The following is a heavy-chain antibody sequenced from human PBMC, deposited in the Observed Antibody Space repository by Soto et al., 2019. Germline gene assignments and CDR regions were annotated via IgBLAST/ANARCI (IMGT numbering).Heavy chain of an antibody. CDR3: AKGSPIAVPGS. CDR2: ISFDAASI. Sequence: GGSLRLSCGASGFTFSTYGMHWVRQAPGKGLEWVAFISFDAASIYYADSVKDRFTISRDNSKNTLSLQMNSLRTEDAAVYYCAKGSPIAVPGSWGQGTLVTVSS. D-gene: IGHD6-19*01. J-gene: IGHJ5*02. V-gene: IGHV3-30*18. CDR1: GFTFSTYG.